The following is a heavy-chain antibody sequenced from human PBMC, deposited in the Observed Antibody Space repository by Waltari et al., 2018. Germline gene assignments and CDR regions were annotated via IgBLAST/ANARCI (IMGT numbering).Heavy chain of an antibody. CDR3: ARDLRSYSSSWAPYYYGMDV. D-gene: IGHD6-13*01. CDR1: GGTFSSYA. Sequence: QVQLVQSGAEVKKPGSSVKVSCKASGGTFSSYAISWVRQAPGQGLEWMGGIIPIFGTANDAQKFQGRVTITADESTSTAYMELNSLRAEDTAVYYCARDLRSYSSSWAPYYYGMDVWGQGTTVTVSS. V-gene: IGHV1-69*01. J-gene: IGHJ6*02. CDR2: IIPIFGTA.